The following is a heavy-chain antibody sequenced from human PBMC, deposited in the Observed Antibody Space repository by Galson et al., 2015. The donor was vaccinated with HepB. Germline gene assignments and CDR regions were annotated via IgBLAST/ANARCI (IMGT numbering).Heavy chain of an antibody. CDR2: IYSGGST. J-gene: IGHJ4*02. V-gene: IGHV3-53*01. CDR1: GFTVSSNY. Sequence: SLRLSCAASGFTVSSNYMSWVRQAPGKGLEWVSVIYSGGSTYYADSVKGRFTISRDNSKNTLYLQMNSLRAEDTAVYYCARGLWFGDTTDAFDYWGQGTLVTVSS. D-gene: IGHD3-10*01. CDR3: ARGLWFGDTTDAFDY.